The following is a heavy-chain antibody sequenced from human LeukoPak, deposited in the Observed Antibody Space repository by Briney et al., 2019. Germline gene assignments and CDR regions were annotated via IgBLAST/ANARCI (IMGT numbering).Heavy chain of an antibody. CDR1: GYTFTSYA. CDR2: INAGNGNT. CDR3: ARVDSSGWYWFDP. V-gene: IGHV1-3*01. Sequence: ASVNVSCKASGYTFTSYAMHWVRQAPGQRLEWMGWINAGNGNTKYSQKFQGRVTITRDTSASTAYMELSSLRSEDTAVYYCARVDSSGWYWFDPWGQGTLVTVSS. J-gene: IGHJ5*02. D-gene: IGHD6-19*01.